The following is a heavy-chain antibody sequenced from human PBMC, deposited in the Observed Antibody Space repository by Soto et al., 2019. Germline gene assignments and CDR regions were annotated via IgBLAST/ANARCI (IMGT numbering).Heavy chain of an antibody. J-gene: IGHJ5*02. CDR1: GGSFSGYY. Sequence: QVRLQQWGTGLLKSSETLSLTCAVYGGSFSGYYWSWLRQPPGKGLEWIGEINHSGSTNYNPSHKSRVTISVDTSNNQFSLKLTSITAADTGVYYCATANWSHHYFGPWGQGTLVTVSS. CDR3: ATANWSHHYFGP. V-gene: IGHV4-34*01. CDR2: INHSGST. D-gene: IGHD1-1*01.